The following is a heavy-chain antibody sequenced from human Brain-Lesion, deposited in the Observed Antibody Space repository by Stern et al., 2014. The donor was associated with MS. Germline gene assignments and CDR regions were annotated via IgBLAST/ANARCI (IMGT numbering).Heavy chain of an antibody. V-gene: IGHV4-39*01. D-gene: IGHD1-26*01. CDR3: VRPDIMGTIWN. CDR2: VYYTGST. CDR1: GGSITSSSYY. Sequence: QVQLQESGPGLVKPSETLSLTCTVSGGSITSSSYYWGWIRQPPGRGLEYIGTVYYTGSTFYDPSLKSRVTISLVTSQNKLARQLTSGTAADTAVYYCVRPDIMGTIWNWGQGTLVTVSS. J-gene: IGHJ4*02.